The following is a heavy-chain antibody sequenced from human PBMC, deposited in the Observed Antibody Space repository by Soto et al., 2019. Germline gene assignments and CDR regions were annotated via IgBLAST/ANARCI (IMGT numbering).Heavy chain of an antibody. V-gene: IGHV1-69*02. CDR3: ARDDGLAYCGGDCYS. CDR1: GGTFSSYT. CDR2: IIPILGIA. D-gene: IGHD2-21*02. J-gene: IGHJ4*02. Sequence: QVQLVQSGAEVKKPGSSVKVSCKASGGTFSSYTISWVRQAPGQGREWMGRIIPILGIANYAQKFQGRVTITADKPTSTAYMELSSLRSEDTAVYYCARDDGLAYCGGDCYSWGQGTLVTVSS.